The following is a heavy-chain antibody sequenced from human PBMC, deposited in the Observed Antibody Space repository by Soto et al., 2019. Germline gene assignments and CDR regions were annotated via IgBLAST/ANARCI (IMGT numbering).Heavy chain of an antibody. D-gene: IGHD5-18*01. Sequence: PGGSLRLSCAASGFTFSSYAMSWVRQAPGKGLEWVSAISGSGGSTYYADSVKGRFTISRDNSKNTLYLQMNSLRAEATAVYYYAKMYTVMDYVDYCGQGNLVNVSS. CDR1: GFTFSSYA. J-gene: IGHJ4*02. CDR2: ISGSGGST. CDR3: AKMYTVMDYVDY. V-gene: IGHV3-23*01.